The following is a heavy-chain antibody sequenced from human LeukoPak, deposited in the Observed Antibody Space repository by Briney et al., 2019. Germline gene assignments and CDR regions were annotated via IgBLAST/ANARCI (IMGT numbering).Heavy chain of an antibody. J-gene: IGHJ5*02. CDR2: INHSGST. Sequence: SETLSLTCAVYGGSFSDSYWTWIRQPPGKGLEWIGEINHSGSTNYNPSLKSRVTISVDTSKNQLSLKLSSVTAADTAVYYCARLPDPWGQGTLVTVSS. V-gene: IGHV4-34*01. CDR1: GGSFSDSY. CDR3: ARLPDP.